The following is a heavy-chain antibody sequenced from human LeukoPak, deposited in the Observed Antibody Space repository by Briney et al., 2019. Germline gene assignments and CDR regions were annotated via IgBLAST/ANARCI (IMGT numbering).Heavy chain of an antibody. J-gene: IGHJ4*02. CDR2: IYHSGST. V-gene: IGHV4-38-2*02. CDR3: ARASTDY. CDR1: GYSISSGYY. Sequence: PSETLSLTCTVSGYSISSGYYWGWIRPPPGKGLEWIGSIYHSGSTYYNPSLKSRVTISVDTSKNQFSLKLSSVTAADTAVYYCARASTDYWGQGTLVTVSS.